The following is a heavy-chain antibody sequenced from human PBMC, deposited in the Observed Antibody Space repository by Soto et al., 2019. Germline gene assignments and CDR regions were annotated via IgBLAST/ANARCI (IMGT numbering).Heavy chain of an antibody. V-gene: IGHV3-23*01. Sequence: GGSLRLSCAASGFTFSSYAMSWVRQAPGKGLEWVSAISGSGGSTYYADSVKGRFTISRDNSKNTLYLQMNSLRAEDTAVYYCAKDGKGRLGYCSSTSCCGPLFGYYGMDVWGQGTTVTVSS. D-gene: IGHD2-2*01. CDR2: ISGSGGST. CDR1: GFTFSSYA. J-gene: IGHJ6*02. CDR3: AKDGKGRLGYCSSTSCCGPLFGYYGMDV.